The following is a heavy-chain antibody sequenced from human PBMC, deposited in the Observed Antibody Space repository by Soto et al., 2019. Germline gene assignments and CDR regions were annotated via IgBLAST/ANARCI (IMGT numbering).Heavy chain of an antibody. D-gene: IGHD3-9*01. CDR2: ISSSSSYI. CDR3: ARAYILTGYSNPAFDY. CDR1: GFTFSRYS. J-gene: IGHJ4*02. Sequence: PGGSLRLSCAASGFTFSRYSMNWVRQAPGKGLEWVSSISSSSSYIYYADSVKGRFTISRDNAKNSLYLQMNSLRAEDTAVYYCARAYILTGYSNPAFDYWGQGTLVTVSS. V-gene: IGHV3-21*01.